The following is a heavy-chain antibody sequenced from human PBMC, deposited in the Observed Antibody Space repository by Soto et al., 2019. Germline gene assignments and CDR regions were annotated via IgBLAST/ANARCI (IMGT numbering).Heavy chain of an antibody. Sequence: QVQLQESGPGLVKPSQTLSLTCTVSGGSISSGDYYWSWIRQPPGKGLEWIGYIYYSGRTYYNPTPKTPVTISVDTSKNQFSLKLSSVTAADTAVYYCARARGARYFDYWGQGTLVTVSS. CDR3: ARARGARYFDY. J-gene: IGHJ4*02. CDR2: IYYSGRT. CDR1: GGSISSGDYY. V-gene: IGHV4-30-4*01. D-gene: IGHD2-15*01.